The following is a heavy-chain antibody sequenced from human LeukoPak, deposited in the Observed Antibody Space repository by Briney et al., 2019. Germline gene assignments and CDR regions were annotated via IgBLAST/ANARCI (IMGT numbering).Heavy chain of an antibody. J-gene: IGHJ6*03. Sequence: GASVKVSCKASGYTFTSYGISWVRQAPGQGLEWMGWSSAYNGNTNYGQKLQGRVTMTTDTSTSTAYMELSSLRSEDTAVYYCARDRPNDYTNPGRGGYYMDVWGKGTTVTVSS. CDR3: ARDRPNDYTNPGRGGYYMDV. CDR2: SSAYNGNT. D-gene: IGHD4-11*01. V-gene: IGHV1-18*01. CDR1: GYTFTSYG.